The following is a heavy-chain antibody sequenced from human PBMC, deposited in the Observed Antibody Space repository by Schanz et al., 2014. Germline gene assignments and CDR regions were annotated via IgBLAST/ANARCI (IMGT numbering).Heavy chain of an antibody. Sequence: VQLLESGGGLVQPGGPLRLSCAASGFNFSDYAMCWIRQPPGGGLEWVSYIGNGGVTIYYADSVKGRFTISRDNSKNSLYLQMNSLRAEDTAVYYCARIGGSVFDYWAQGTLVTVSS. V-gene: IGHV3-11*01. CDR2: IGNGGVTI. CDR1: GFNFSDYA. D-gene: IGHD3-10*01. J-gene: IGHJ4*02. CDR3: ARIGGSVFDY.